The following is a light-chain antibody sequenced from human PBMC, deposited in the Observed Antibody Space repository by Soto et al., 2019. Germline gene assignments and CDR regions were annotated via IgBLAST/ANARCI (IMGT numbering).Light chain of an antibody. CDR3: QQYGTSPFT. V-gene: IGKV3-20*01. Sequence: EIVLTQSPGTLSLSPGERATLSCRASQSVSSAYLAWYQQKPGQAPRLLIYNVSRRATGIPDRFSGSGSGTDFTLTISRLEPEDFAVYYCQQYGTSPFTFGPGTKVDIK. CDR1: QSVSSAY. CDR2: NVS. J-gene: IGKJ3*01.